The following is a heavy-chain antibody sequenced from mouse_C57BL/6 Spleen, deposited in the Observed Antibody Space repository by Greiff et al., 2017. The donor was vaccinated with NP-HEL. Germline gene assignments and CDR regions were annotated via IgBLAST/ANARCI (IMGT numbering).Heavy chain of an antibody. D-gene: IGHD1-1*01. J-gene: IGHJ1*03. CDR3: ARSHYYGSSSSYWYFDV. V-gene: IGHV8-8*01. Sequence: QVQLQQSGPGILQPSQTLSLTCSFSGFSLSTFGMGVGWIRQPSGKGLEWLAHIWWDDDKYYNPALKSRLTISKDTSKNQVFLKIANVDTADTATYYCARSHYYGSSSSYWYFDVWGTGTTVTVSS. CDR1: GFSLSTFGMG. CDR2: IWWDDDK.